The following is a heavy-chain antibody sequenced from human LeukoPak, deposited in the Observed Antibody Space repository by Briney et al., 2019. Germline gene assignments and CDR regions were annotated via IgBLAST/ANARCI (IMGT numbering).Heavy chain of an antibody. CDR3: VRGQTIDY. CDR1: GFTFSNYW. V-gene: IGHV3-74*01. Sequence: GGSLRLSCTTSGFTFSNYWMSWVRQAPGKGLVWVSRIKSDGTGITYTDSVEGRFTISRDNAKNTLYLQMNSLRDEDTAVYYCVRGQTIDYWGQGTLVTVSS. D-gene: IGHD3-3*01. J-gene: IGHJ4*02. CDR2: IKSDGTGI.